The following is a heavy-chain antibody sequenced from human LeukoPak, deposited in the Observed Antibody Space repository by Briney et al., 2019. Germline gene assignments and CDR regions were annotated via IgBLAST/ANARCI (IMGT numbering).Heavy chain of an antibody. V-gene: IGHV1-69*04. CDR3: ARDQGLTAPPPHGLDV. CDR2: IIPVLKIT. J-gene: IGHJ6*02. CDR1: GGTFSSSA. Sequence: SVSLSCKTSGGTFSSSAITWVRQAPGQGLEWMGRIIPVLKITRYTQMSKRRVRITADSSTRTVYMELSSIRAEETAVYYLARDQGLTAPPPHGLDVWGQGTT. D-gene: IGHD5-18*01.